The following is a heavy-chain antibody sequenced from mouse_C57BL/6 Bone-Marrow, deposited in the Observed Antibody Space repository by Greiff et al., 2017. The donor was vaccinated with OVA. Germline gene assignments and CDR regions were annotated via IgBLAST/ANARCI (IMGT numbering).Heavy chain of an antibody. CDR2: IYYSGTI. J-gene: IGHJ1*03. CDR1: GISITTGNYR. CDR3: ARDVYYYGSSSWYFDV. Sequence: DVKLVESGPGLVKPSQTVFLTCTVTGISITTGNYRWSWIRQFPGNKLEWIGYIYYSGTITYNPSLTSRTTITRDTPKNQFFLEMNSLTAEDTATYYCARDVYYYGSSSWYFDVWGTGTTVTVSS. D-gene: IGHD1-1*01. V-gene: IGHV3-5*01.